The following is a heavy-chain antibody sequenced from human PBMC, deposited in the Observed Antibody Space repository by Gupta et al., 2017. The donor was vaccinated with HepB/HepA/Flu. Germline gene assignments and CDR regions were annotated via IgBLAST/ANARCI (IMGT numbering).Heavy chain of an antibody. V-gene: IGHV4-39*01. Sequence: QPQLQESGPGLVRPSETLSLTCTVSGGSISGTRYHLGWIRQPPGKGLEWIGSIYYSGSTYYNPSLKSRATISGDMSKNQFSLNVSSVTAADTAGYYCARFVPLGSAWYRPEINGVDPWGQGTLVTVSS. J-gene: IGHJ5*02. CDR2: IYYSGST. D-gene: IGHD6-13*01. CDR3: ARFVPLGSAWYRPEINGVDP. CDR1: GGSISGTRYH.